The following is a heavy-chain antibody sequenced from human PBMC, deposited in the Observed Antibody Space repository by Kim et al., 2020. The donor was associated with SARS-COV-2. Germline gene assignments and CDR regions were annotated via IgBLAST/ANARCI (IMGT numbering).Heavy chain of an antibody. D-gene: IGHD3-3*01. J-gene: IGHJ6*02. V-gene: IGHV3-48*03. CDR1: GFTFSSYE. CDR3: ARARRITIFGVVIKKISRESDHYYYYGMDV. Sequence: GGSLRLSCAASGFTFSSYEMNWVRQAPGKGLEWVSYISSSGSTIYYAYSVKGRFTISRDNAKNSLYLQMNSLRAEDTAVYYCARARRITIFGVVIKKISRESDHYYYYGMDVWGQGTTVTVSS. CDR2: ISSSGSTI.